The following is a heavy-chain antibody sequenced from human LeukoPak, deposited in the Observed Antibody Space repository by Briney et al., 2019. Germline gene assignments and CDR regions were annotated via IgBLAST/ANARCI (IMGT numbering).Heavy chain of an antibody. Sequence: GGSLRLSCAASGFTFSSYAMSWVRQAPGKGLEWDSAISGSGGSTYYADSVKGRFTISRDNSKNTLYLQMNSLRAEDTAVYYCAKDLIAAAGNSYFGYWGQGTLVTVSS. CDR3: AKDLIAAAGNSYFGY. J-gene: IGHJ4*02. D-gene: IGHD6-13*01. CDR1: GFTFSSYA. V-gene: IGHV3-23*01. CDR2: ISGSGGST.